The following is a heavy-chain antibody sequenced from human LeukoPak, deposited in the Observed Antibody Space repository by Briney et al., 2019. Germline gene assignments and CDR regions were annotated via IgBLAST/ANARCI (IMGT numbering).Heavy chain of an antibody. Sequence: GASVKVSCKASGYTFTGYYMHWVRQAPGQGLEGMGWVNPNSGGTNYVQEFQGRVTMTRDTSISTAYMELSRLRSDDTAVYYCARGRPSHYDFWSGYYEDFDYWGQGTLVTVSS. CDR2: VNPNSGGT. D-gene: IGHD3-3*01. CDR1: GYTFTGYY. J-gene: IGHJ4*02. CDR3: ARGRPSHYDFWSGYYEDFDY. V-gene: IGHV1-2*02.